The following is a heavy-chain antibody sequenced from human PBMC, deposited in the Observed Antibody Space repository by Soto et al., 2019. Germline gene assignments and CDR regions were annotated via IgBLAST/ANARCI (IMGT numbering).Heavy chain of an antibody. J-gene: IGHJ6*02. CDR1: GFTFSSYG. V-gene: IGHV3-33*01. Sequence: GGSLRLSCAASGFTFSSYGMHWVRQAPGKGLEWVAVIWYDGSNKYYADSVKGRFTISRDNSKNTLYLQMNSLRAEDTAVYYCARDQNPKLPTPGYGMDVWGQGTTVTVSS. D-gene: IGHD1-7*01. CDR2: IWYDGSNK. CDR3: ARDQNPKLPTPGYGMDV.